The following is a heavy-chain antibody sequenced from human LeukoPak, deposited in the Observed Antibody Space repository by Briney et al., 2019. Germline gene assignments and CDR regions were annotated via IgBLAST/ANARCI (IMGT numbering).Heavy chain of an antibody. CDR3: ARDRRITMVRGVYFDI. CDR2: IIPIFGIA. CDR1: GGTFSSYA. V-gene: IGHV1-69*13. Sequence: SVKVSCKASGGTFSSYAISWVRQAPGQGLEWMGGIIPIFGIANYAQKFQGRVTITADESTSTAYMELSSLRSEDTAVYYCARDRRITMVRGVYFDIWGQGTMVTVSS. J-gene: IGHJ3*02. D-gene: IGHD3-10*01.